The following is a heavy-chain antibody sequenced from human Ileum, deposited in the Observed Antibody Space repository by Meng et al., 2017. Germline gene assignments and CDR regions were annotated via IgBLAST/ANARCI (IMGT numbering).Heavy chain of an antibody. Sequence: QVQLVQSGAEVKKPGASVKVSCKASGYIFTRYGIGWVRQAPGQGLEWMGWISAYSGNTKYAQKLQGRVTMTTDTSTSTAYMELRNLSSDDTAVYYCARDTVGTTLGDYWGQGTLVTVSS. CDR2: ISAYSGNT. CDR1: GYIFTRYG. D-gene: IGHD4-23*01. CDR3: ARDTVGTTLGDY. J-gene: IGHJ4*02. V-gene: IGHV1-18*01.